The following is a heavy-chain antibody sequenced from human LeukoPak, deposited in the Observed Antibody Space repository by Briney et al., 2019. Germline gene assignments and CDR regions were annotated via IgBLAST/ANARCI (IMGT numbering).Heavy chain of an antibody. CDR1: GGTFSSYA. V-gene: IGHV1-69*05. J-gene: IGHJ5*02. D-gene: IGHD6-13*01. CDR2: IIPIFGTA. CDR3: ASIASRRYNWFDP. Sequence: SVKVSCKASGGTFSSYAISWVRQAPGQGLEWMGRIIPIFGTANYAQRFQGRVTMTTDESTSTAYMELSSLRSEDTAVYYCASIASRRYNWFDPWGQGTLVTVSS.